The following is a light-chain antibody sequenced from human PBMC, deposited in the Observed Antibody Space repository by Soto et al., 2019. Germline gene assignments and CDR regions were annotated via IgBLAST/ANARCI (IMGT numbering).Light chain of an antibody. V-gene: IGKV3-20*01. Sequence: EIVLTQSPGTLSLSLGERATLSCRASQSVSSSYLAWYQQKPGQAPRLLIYGASSRATGVPDRFSGSGSGTDFTLTISRLEPEDFAVYYCQQYKDWPLTCGGGTKVDIK. CDR3: QQYKDWPLT. CDR1: QSVSSSY. J-gene: IGKJ4*01. CDR2: GAS.